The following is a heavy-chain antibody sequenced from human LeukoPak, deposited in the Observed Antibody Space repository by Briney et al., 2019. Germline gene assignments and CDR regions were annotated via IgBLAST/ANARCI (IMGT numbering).Heavy chain of an antibody. D-gene: IGHD1-26*01. CDR1: GFTFSSYS. CDR3: ARDLPADNHQWELHPSFDY. CDR2: ISSSSSYI. V-gene: IGHV3-21*01. J-gene: IGHJ4*02. Sequence: GGSLRLSCAASGFTFSSYSMYWVRQAPGKGLEWVSSISSSSSYIYYADSVKGRFTISRDNAKNSLYLQMNSLRAEDTAVYYCARDLPADNHQWELHPSFDYWGQGTLVTVSS.